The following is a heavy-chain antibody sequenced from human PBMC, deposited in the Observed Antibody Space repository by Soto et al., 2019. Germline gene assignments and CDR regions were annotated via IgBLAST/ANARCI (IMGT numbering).Heavy chain of an antibody. D-gene: IGHD2-2*01. CDR3: ARYCSSVTCHGFDP. Sequence: SETLSLTCAVSGGSISSSNWWSWVRQPPGKGLEWIGEIYHSGSTNYNPSLKSRVTMSVDTSKNQFSLKLSSVTAAETAVYYCARYCSSVTCHGFDPWGQGTLVT. J-gene: IGHJ5*02. V-gene: IGHV4-4*02. CDR1: GGSISSSNW. CDR2: IYHSGST.